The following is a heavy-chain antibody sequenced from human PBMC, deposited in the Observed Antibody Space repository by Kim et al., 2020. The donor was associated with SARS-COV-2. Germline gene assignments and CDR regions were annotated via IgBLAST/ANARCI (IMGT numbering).Heavy chain of an antibody. CDR3: AREAPLLWFGELYYFDY. J-gene: IGHJ4*02. D-gene: IGHD3-10*01. V-gene: IGHV4-34*01. Sequence: LMSRVTISVDTSKNQFSRKLSSVTAADTAVYYCAREAPLLWFGELYYFDYWGQGTLVTVSS.